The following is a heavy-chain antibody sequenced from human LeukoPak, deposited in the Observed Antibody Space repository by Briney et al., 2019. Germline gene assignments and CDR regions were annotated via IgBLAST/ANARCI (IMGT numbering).Heavy chain of an antibody. Sequence: PSETLSLTCTVSGGSISSYYWSWIRQPPGKGLEWIGYICYSGSTNYNPSLKSRVTISVDTSKNQFSLKLSSVTAADTAVYYCARRAVAVAGTVNWFDPWGQGTLVTVSS. CDR2: ICYSGST. CDR3: ARRAVAVAGTVNWFDP. V-gene: IGHV4-59*08. CDR1: GGSISSYY. J-gene: IGHJ5*02. D-gene: IGHD6-19*01.